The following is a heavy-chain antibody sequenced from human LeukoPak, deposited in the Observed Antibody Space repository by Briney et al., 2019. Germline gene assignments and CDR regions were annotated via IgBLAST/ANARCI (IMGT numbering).Heavy chain of an antibody. V-gene: IGHV4-34*08. CDR1: GFTFSSYT. CDR3: AALDYGDLYFDY. Sequence: GSLRLSCAASGFTFSSYTMNWVRQPPGKGLEWIGEINHSGSTNYNPSLKSRVTISVDTSKNQFSLKLSSVTAADTAVYYCAALDYGDLYFDYWGQGTLVTVSS. J-gene: IGHJ4*02. D-gene: IGHD4-17*01. CDR2: INHSGST.